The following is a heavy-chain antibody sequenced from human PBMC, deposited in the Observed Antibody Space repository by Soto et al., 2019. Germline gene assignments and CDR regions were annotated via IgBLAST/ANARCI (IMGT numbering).Heavy chain of an antibody. CDR3: ARDNGFYSSSSPRLYYYGMDV. CDR2: IWYDGSNR. Sequence: GGSLRLSCAASGFTFSSYGMHWVRQAPGKGLEWVAVIWYDGSNRYYADSVKGRFTISRDNSKNTLYLQMNSLRAEDTAVYYCARDNGFYSSSSPRLYYYGMDVWGQGTTVTVSS. J-gene: IGHJ6*02. CDR1: GFTFSSYG. V-gene: IGHV3-33*01. D-gene: IGHD6-6*01.